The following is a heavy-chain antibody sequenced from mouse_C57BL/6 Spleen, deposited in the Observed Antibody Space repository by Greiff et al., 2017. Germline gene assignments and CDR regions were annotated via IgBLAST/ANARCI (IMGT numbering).Heavy chain of an antibody. CDR2: IAPETGGT. Sequence: VKLQQSGAELVRPGASVTLSCKASGYTFTDYEMHWVKQTPVHGLEWIGAIAPETGGTAYNQKFKGKAILTADKSASTAYMELRSLTSEDSSVYYCTRGGRDYYDYWGQGTTLTVSS. D-gene: IGHD3-3*01. V-gene: IGHV1-15*01. CDR1: GYTFTDYE. CDR3: TRGGRDYYDY. J-gene: IGHJ2*01.